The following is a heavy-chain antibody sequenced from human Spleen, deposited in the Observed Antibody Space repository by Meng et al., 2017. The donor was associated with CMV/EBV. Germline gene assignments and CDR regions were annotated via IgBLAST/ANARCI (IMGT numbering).Heavy chain of an antibody. Sequence: GESLKISCAASGFTLSAYTMNWVRQAPGKGLEWVSSISGSGYYIFYADSLKGRFTISRDDTKNSLSLQMNSLRAEDTAVYYCAKNLKYYYDSSGHDPSAWWGQGTLVTVSS. D-gene: IGHD3-22*01. CDR2: ISGSGYYI. J-gene: IGHJ4*02. CDR1: GFTLSAYT. V-gene: IGHV3-21*04. CDR3: AKNLKYYYDSSGHDPSAW.